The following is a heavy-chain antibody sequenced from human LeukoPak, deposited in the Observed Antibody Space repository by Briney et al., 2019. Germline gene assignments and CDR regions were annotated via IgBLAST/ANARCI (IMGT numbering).Heavy chain of an antibody. Sequence: PSETLSLTCAVYGWSFSGYYWSWIRQPPGKGLEWIGEINHSGSTNYNPSLKSRVTTSVDTSKTQFSLKLSSVTAADTAVYYCARGIAAAPPDYWGEGTLVTVSS. D-gene: IGHD6-13*01. J-gene: IGHJ4*02. CDR3: ARGIAAAPPDY. CDR2: INHSGST. CDR1: GWSFSGYY. V-gene: IGHV4-34*01.